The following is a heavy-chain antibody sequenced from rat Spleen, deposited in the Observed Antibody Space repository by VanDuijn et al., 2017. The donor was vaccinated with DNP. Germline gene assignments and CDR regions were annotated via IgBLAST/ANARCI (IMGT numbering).Heavy chain of an antibody. Sequence: EVQLVESGGGLVQPGRSLKLSCVASRFTFNSYWMAWVRQAPTKGLEWVASISYEGGTTYYGDSVKGRFTIFRDNAKSTLYLQMNSLKSEDTATYYCAKPASYGGYWFAYWGQGTLVSVSS. D-gene: IGHD1-11*01. J-gene: IGHJ3*01. CDR1: RFTFNSYW. CDR3: AKPASYGGYWFAY. V-gene: IGHV5-22*01. CDR2: ISYEGGTT.